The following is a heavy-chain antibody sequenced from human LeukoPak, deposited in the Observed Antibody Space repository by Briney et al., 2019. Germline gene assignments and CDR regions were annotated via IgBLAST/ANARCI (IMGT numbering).Heavy chain of an antibody. CDR2: INPNSGGT. J-gene: IGHJ4*02. CDR3: ARVDFLTGYYFDY. V-gene: IGHV1-2*02. D-gene: IGHD3-9*01. Sequence: ASVKVSCKASGYTFTDYYIHWVRQAPGQGLEWMGWINPNSGGTNYAQKFQGRVTMTRDTSISTAYMELSRLRSDDTAVYYCARVDFLTGYYFDYWGQGTLVTVSS. CDR1: GYTFTDYY.